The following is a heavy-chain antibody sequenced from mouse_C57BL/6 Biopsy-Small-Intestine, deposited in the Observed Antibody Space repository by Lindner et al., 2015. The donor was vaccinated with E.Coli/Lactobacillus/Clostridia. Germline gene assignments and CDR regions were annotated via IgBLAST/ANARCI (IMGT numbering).Heavy chain of an antibody. Sequence: VQLQESGPELVKPGASVKISCKASGYSFTGYYMNWVKQSPEKSLEWIGEINPSTGGTTYNQKFKAKATLTVDKSSSTVNMQLKSLTSEDSAVYFCTRRLPKFYAMDYWGQGTSVTVSS. CDR1: GYSFTGYY. CDR3: TRRLPKFYAMDY. D-gene: IGHD2-10*01. CDR2: INPSTGGT. V-gene: IGHV1-42*01. J-gene: IGHJ4*01.